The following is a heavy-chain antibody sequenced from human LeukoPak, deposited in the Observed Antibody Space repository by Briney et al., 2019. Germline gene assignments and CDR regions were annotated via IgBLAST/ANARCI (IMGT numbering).Heavy chain of an antibody. CDR2: INAGNGNT. CDR1: GYTFTSYA. Sequence: ASVKVSCKASGYTFTSYAMHWVRQAPGQRLEWMGWINAGNGNTKYSQKFQGRVTITRDTSASTAYMELSSLRSEDTAVYYCARDQSSYRYFDYWGQGTLVTVSS. J-gene: IGHJ4*02. V-gene: IGHV1-3*01. D-gene: IGHD1-26*01. CDR3: ARDQSSYRYFDY.